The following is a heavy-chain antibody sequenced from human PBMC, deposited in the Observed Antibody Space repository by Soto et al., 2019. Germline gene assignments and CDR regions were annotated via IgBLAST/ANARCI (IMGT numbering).Heavy chain of an antibody. V-gene: IGHV4-4*02. CDR2: AHHSGRT. CDR3: ARSEATALDY. CDR1: GDSMSSSNW. Sequence: QVQLLESGPGLLKPSGTLSLTCTVSGDSMSSSNWWNWVRQPPGKGLEWIGEAHHSGRTNYNPSLKSRVTISVDRSQTHCSLQLTSVTAADTAVYYWARSEATALDYWGQGTLVTVSS. J-gene: IGHJ4*02.